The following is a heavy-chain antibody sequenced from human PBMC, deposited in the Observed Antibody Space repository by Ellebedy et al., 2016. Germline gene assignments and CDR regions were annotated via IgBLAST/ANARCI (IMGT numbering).Heavy chain of an antibody. CDR3: AKELSGYTNSGYGMDV. CDR1: GFTFHSYS. V-gene: IGHV3-23*01. Sequence: GGSLRLSCAASGFTFHSYSLSWVRQAPGKGLEWVSAISGSGESTKYADSVKGRFTISRDYSKNTVFLQMDSLRAEDTAIYYCAKELSGYTNSGYGMDVWGQGTTVTVSS. D-gene: IGHD6-13*01. CDR2: ISGSGEST. J-gene: IGHJ6*02.